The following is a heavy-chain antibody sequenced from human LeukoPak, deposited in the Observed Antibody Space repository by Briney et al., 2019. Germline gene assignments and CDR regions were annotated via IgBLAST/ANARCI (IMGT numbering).Heavy chain of an antibody. D-gene: IGHD1-26*01. CDR1: GYTFTCYY. J-gene: IGHJ3*02. CDR3: ARERRASDGHDAFDI. V-gene: IGHV1-2*02. CDR2: INPNSGGT. Sequence: ASVKVSCKASGYTFTCYYMHWVRQAPGQGLEWMGWINPNSGGTNYAQKFQGRVTMTRDTSISTAYMELSRLRSDDTAVYYCARERRASDGHDAFDIWGQGTMVTVSS.